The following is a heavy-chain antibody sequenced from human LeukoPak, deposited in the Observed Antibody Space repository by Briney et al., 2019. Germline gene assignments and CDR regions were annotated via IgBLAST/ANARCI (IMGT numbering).Heavy chain of an antibody. CDR3: ATMRDFGVIIMAFDI. V-gene: IGHV4-39*07. CDR2: IYYSGST. J-gene: IGHJ3*02. Sequence: SETLSLTCTVSGGSISSGSYFWSWIRQPAGKGLEWIGSIYYSGSTYYNPSLKSRVTISVDTSKNQFSLKLSSVTAADTAVYYCATMRDFGVIIMAFDIWGQGTMVTVSS. CDR1: GGSISSGSYF. D-gene: IGHD3-3*01.